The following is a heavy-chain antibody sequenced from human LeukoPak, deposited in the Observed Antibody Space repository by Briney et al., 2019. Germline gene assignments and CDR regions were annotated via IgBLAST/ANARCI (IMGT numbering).Heavy chain of an antibody. CDR3: ARGGLPRDNWFDP. CDR1: DGPISTSY. D-gene: IGHD3/OR15-3a*01. CDR2: IYTTGST. V-gene: IGHV4-4*07. J-gene: IGHJ5*02. Sequence: LETRPPTCAVSDGPISTSYGSWIGQPAGKGLEWIGRIYTTGSTNYNPSLKSRVTLSVDTSKNQFSLKLTSVTAADTAVYYCARGGLPRDNWFDPWGQGALVTVSS.